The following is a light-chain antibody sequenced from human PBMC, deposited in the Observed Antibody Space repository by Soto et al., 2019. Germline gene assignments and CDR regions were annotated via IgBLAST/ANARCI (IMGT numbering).Light chain of an antibody. J-gene: IGKJ1*01. CDR2: ATS. CDR1: QSVSNN. Sequence: IVMKQSPAALSVKQGEGATLSCGASQSVSNNLAWYQQKPGQAPRRLIYATSSRATGVPARFSGSGFGTEFTLTISILQSEDVAVYDCRQVAEWLLRTFGDGTKV. V-gene: IGKV3-15*01. CDR3: RQVAEWLLRT.